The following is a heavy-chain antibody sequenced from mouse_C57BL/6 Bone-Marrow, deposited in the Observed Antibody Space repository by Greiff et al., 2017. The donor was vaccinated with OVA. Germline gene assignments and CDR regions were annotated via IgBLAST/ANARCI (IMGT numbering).Heavy chain of an antibody. V-gene: IGHV2-2*01. CDR1: GFSLTSYG. Sequence: VQLQQPGPGLVQPSQSLSITCTVSGFSLTSYGVHWVRQSPGKGLEWLGVIWRGGSTDYNAAFISSPTTRKVNPKSHVFFTMISLQAEDTAIYYCASPFYYGIAYWGKGTLVTVSA. J-gene: IGHJ3*01. CDR2: IWRGGST. CDR3: ASPFYYGIAY. D-gene: IGHD2-1*01.